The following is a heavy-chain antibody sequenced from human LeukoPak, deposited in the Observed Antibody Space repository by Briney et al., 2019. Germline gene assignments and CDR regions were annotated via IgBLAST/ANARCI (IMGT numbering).Heavy chain of an antibody. CDR1: GGSFSGYF. CDR2: INYSGSA. CDR3: ARKTVTTGVDY. V-gene: IGHV4-34*01. Sequence: SGTLSLTCAVYGGSFSGYFWSWIRQPPGEGLEWIGEINYSGSANYNPSLKSRFTISIETSKNQFSLKLASVTAAGTAVYYCARKTVTTGVDYWGQGTLVTVSS. J-gene: IGHJ4*02. D-gene: IGHD4-17*01.